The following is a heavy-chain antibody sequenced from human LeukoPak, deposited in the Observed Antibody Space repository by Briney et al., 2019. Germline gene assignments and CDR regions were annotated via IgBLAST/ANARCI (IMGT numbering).Heavy chain of an antibody. CDR2: IRYDGSNK. CDR1: GFTFSNYA. CDR3: AKDTRGDYGWDFDY. V-gene: IGHV3-30*02. J-gene: IGHJ4*02. D-gene: IGHD3-10*01. Sequence: GGSLRLSCAASGFTFSNYAMHWVRQAPGKGLEWVAFIRYDGSNKYYADSVKGRFTISRDNSKNTLYLQMNSLRAEDAAVYYCAKDTRGDYGWDFDYWGQGNLVTVSS.